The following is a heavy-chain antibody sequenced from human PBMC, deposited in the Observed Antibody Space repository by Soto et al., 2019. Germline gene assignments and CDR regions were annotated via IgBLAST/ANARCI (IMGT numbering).Heavy chain of an antibody. J-gene: IGHJ4*02. CDR3: ARAAYGSGWSHFVY. V-gene: IGHV4-59*01. Sequence: QVQLQESGPGLVKPSETLSLTCTVSGGSISSYYWSWIRQPPGKGLEWIGYIYYSGSTNYNPSLKSRVTISVDTSKNQFSLKLSSVTAADTAVYYCARAAYGSGWSHFVYWGQGTLVTVSS. CDR1: GGSISSYY. CDR2: IYYSGST. D-gene: IGHD6-19*01.